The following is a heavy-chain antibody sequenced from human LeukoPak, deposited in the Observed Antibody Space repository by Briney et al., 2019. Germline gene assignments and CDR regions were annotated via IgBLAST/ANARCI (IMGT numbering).Heavy chain of an antibody. CDR3: AKSGGYGLIDY. CDR2: IYYSGST. V-gene: IGHV4-39*01. D-gene: IGHD1-26*01. Sequence: SETLSLTCTVSGGPISSSSYYWGWIRQPPGKGLEWIGSIYYSGSTYYNPSLKSRVTISVDTSKNQFSLRLNSVTAADTAMYYCAKSGGYGLIDYWGQGTRVTVSS. CDR1: GGPISSSSYY. J-gene: IGHJ4*02.